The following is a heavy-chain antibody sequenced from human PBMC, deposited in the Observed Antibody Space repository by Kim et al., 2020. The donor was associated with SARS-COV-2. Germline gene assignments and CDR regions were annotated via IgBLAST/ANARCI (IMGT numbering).Heavy chain of an antibody. D-gene: IGHD6-19*01. CDR1: GYTFTSYG. CDR2: ISAYNGNT. Sequence: ASVKVSCKASGYTFTSYGISWVRQAPGQGLEWMGWISAYNGNTNYAQKLQGRVTMTTDTSTSTAYMELRSLRSDDTAVYYCATVGGSIAVNYYYYGMDVWGQGTTVTVSS. J-gene: IGHJ6*02. V-gene: IGHV1-18*01. CDR3: ATVGGSIAVNYYYYGMDV.